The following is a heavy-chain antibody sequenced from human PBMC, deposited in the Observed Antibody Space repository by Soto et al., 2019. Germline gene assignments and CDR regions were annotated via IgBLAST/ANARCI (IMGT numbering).Heavy chain of an antibody. CDR1: GGSISSYY. CDR2: IYYSGST. J-gene: IGHJ6*02. Sequence: SETLSLTCTVSGGSISSYYWSWIRQPPGKGLEWLGYIYYSGSTNYNPSLKSRVTISVDTSKNQFSLKLSSVTAADTRVYYCARGLQNSVLRYFDWLPPALPYMDVWGQGTTVTVSS. D-gene: IGHD3-9*01. CDR3: ARGLQNSVLRYFDWLPPALPYMDV. V-gene: IGHV4-59*01.